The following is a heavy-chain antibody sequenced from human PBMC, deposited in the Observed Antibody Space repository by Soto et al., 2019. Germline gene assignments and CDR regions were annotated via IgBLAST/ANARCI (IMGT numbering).Heavy chain of an antibody. CDR2: IYYSGST. D-gene: IGHD6-13*01. V-gene: IGHV4-39*01. Sequence: SETLSLTRTVSCGSIISSSYYWGWIRQPPGKGLEWIGSIYYSGSTYYNPSLKSRVTISVDTSKNQFSLKLSSVTAADTAVYYCAASIAAAGSAYYYYGMDVWGQGTTVTVSS. J-gene: IGHJ6*02. CDR3: AASIAAAGSAYYYYGMDV. CDR1: CGSIISSSYY.